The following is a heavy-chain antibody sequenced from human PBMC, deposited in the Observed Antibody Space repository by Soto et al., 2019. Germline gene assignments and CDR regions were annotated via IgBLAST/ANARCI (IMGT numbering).Heavy chain of an antibody. CDR2: IWYDGSNK. CDR1: GFTFSSYG. D-gene: IGHD3-16*02. J-gene: IGHJ4*02. CDR3: ARPGRHYDYIWGSYRPGAYFDY. V-gene: IGHV3-33*01. Sequence: QVQLVESGGGVVQPGRSLRLSCAASGFTFSSYGMHWVRQAPGKGLEWVAVIWYDGSNKYYADSVKGRFTISRDNSKNTLYLQMNRLRAEDTAVYYCARPGRHYDYIWGSYRPGAYFDYWGQGTLVTVSS.